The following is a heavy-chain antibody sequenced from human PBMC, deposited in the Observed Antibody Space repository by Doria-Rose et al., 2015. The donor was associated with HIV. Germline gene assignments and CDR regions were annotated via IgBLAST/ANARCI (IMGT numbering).Heavy chain of an antibody. V-gene: IGHV4-30-4*08. CDR3: ARELRLNTYYFDY. D-gene: IGHD5-12*01. J-gene: IGHJ4*02. CDR1: GVSISSGDYY. Sequence: QESGPGLVKSSQTLSLTCTVSGVSISSGDYYWSWIRQPPGKGLEWIGYSYYSGSTYYNPSLKSRVTISIDTSKNQFSLKLSSVTAADTAVYYCARELRLNTYYFDYWGQGTLVSVSS. CDR2: SYYSGST.